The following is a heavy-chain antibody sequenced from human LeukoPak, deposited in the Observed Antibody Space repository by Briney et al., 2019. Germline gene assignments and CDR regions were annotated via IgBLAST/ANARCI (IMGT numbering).Heavy chain of an antibody. CDR3: ASQPRIAAAGPVDY. J-gene: IGHJ4*02. V-gene: IGHV3-30*04. Sequence: GGSLRLSCAASGFTFGSYAMHWVRQAPGKGLEWAAVISYDGSNKYYADSVKGRFTISRDNSKNTLYLQMNSLRAEDTAVYYCASQPRIAAAGPVDYWGQGTLVTVSS. D-gene: IGHD6-13*01. CDR1: GFTFGSYA. CDR2: ISYDGSNK.